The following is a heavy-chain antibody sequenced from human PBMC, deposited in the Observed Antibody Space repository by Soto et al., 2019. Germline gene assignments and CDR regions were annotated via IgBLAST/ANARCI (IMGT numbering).Heavy chain of an antibody. Sequence: ASVKVSCKASGYTFTGYYMHWARQAPGQGLEWMGWINPNSGGTNYAQKVQGGDTMTRDTSISTAYMELSRLRSDDTAVYYCAREGIPDGSGSYPHPSWFDPWGQGTLVTVS. J-gene: IGHJ5*02. V-gene: IGHV1-2*02. CDR2: INPNSGGT. CDR3: AREGIPDGSGSYPHPSWFDP. D-gene: IGHD3-10*01. CDR1: GYTFTGYY.